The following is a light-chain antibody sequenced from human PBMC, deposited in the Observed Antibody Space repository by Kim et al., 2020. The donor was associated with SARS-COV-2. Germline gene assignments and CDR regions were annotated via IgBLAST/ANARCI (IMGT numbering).Light chain of an antibody. V-gene: IGKV1-5*03. CDR2: KAS. CDR3: QQYDRYSYT. J-gene: IGKJ2*01. Sequence: SASVGDRVTITCRASQRITGWLSWFQQRPGKAPKLLIYKASTLETGVPSRFSGSGSGTEFILTISSLQPDDFATYYYQQYDRYSYTFGQGTKLEI. CDR1: QRITGW.